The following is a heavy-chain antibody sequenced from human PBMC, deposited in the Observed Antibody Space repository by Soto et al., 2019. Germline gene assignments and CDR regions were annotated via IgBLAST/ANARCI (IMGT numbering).Heavy chain of an antibody. Sequence: SETLSLTCTVLVGSGSLRNYYGSWIRQSPGKGLEWVGEINNSGGTNYNPSLKSRVILSIDTSKNQFSLSLSSVTAADTAVYYCARAHIVVESNHQWWCDPWRQGNQVTVS. CDR3: ARAHIVVESNHQWWCDP. CDR1: VGSGSLRNYY. D-gene: IGHD2-15*01. J-gene: IGHJ5*02. CDR2: INNSGGT. V-gene: IGHV4-34*01.